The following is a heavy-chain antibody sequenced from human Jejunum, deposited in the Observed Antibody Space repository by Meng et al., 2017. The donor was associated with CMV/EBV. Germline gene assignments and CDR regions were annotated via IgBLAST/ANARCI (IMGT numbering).Heavy chain of an antibody. CDR2: ISAYNGNA. CDR3: ARGGGTYSDFWSGFYSDFDY. D-gene: IGHD3-3*01. CDR1: FTTYG. J-gene: IGHJ4*02. V-gene: IGHV1-18*01. Sequence: FTTYGIHWVRQAPGQGLEWIGWISAYNGNAIYAQKFHGRVSMTTATYTTTAYMEMRSLTSDDTGVYYCARGGGTYSDFWSGFYSDFDYWGQGTLVTVSS.